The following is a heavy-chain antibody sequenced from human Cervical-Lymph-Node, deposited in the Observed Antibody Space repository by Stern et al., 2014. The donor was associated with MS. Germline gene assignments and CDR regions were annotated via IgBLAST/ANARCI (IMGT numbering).Heavy chain of an antibody. J-gene: IGHJ3*02. CDR3: ARDEGTVTSPDI. V-gene: IGHV1-2*02. CDR1: GYSFTGYY. Sequence: DQLVESGAEVKKPGASVKVSCKASGYSFTGYYMHRVRQAPGQGLEWMGWINPNSGETKYAQKFQGRVTMTRGTSVSTAYLDLSSLTSDDTAVYYCARDEGTVTSPDIWGQGTMVTVSS. D-gene: IGHD4-17*01. CDR2: INPNSGET.